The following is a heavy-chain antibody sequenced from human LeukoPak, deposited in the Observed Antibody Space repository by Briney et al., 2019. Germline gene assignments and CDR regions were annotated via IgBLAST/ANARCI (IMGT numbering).Heavy chain of an antibody. V-gene: IGHV1-69*01. CDR1: GGTFSSYA. CDR3: ARDQGEVPAAFDI. CDR2: IIPIFGTA. Sequence: SLKVSCKASGGTFSSYAISWVRQAPGQGLEWMGGIIPIFGTANYAQKFQGRVTITADESTSTAYMELSSLRSEDTAVYYCARDQGEVPAAFDIWGQGTMVTVSS. J-gene: IGHJ3*02. D-gene: IGHD2-2*01.